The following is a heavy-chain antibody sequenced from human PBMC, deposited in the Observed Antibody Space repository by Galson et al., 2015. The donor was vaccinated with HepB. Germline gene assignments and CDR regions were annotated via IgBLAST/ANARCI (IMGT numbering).Heavy chain of an antibody. CDR3: ARDRNDPDYYYYYGMDV. Sequence: SLRLSCAASGFTFSSYAMHWVRQAPGKGLEWVAVISYDGSNKYYADSVKGRFTISRDNSKNTLYLQMNSLRAEDTAVYYCARDRNDPDYYYYYGMDVWGQGTTVTVSS. CDR1: GFTFSSYA. J-gene: IGHJ6*02. V-gene: IGHV3-30*04. CDR2: ISYDGSNK.